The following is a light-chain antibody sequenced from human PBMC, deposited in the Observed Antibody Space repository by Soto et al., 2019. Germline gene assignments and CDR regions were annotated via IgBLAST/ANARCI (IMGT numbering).Light chain of an antibody. Sequence: QSALTQPASVSGSPGQSITISCTGNSSDVGGYNYVSWYQQYPGKAPKLMIYEVSNRPSGISNGFSGSKSGSTATLTISGLQAEEEADYHCSSYTSSSTLVFGGGTKLTVL. V-gene: IGLV2-14*01. J-gene: IGLJ2*01. CDR1: SSDVGGYNY. CDR3: SSYTSSSTLV. CDR2: EVS.